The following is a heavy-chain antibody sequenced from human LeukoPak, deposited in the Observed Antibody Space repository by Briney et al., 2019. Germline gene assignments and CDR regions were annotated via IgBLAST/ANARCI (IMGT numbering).Heavy chain of an antibody. V-gene: IGHV1-8*01. CDR2: MNPNSGNT. J-gene: IGHJ4*02. CDR1: GYTFTSYD. CDR3: ARAGFCGGDCPIDY. D-gene: IGHD2-21*02. Sequence: ASVKVSCKASGYTFTSYDINWVRQATGQGLEWMGWMNPNSGNTGYAQEFQGRVTMTRNTSISTAYMELSSLRSEDTAVYYCARAGFCGGDCPIDYWGQGTLVTVSS.